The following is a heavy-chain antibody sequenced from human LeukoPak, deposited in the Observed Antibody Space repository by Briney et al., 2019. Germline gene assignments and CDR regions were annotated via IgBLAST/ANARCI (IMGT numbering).Heavy chain of an antibody. V-gene: IGHV4-34*01. CDR1: GGCFSGYY. CDR3: ARGRPITMVRGVGPDY. Sequence: PSETLSLTCAVYGGCFSGYYWSWIRQPPGKGLEWIGEINHSGSTNYNPSLKSRVTISVDTSKNQFSLKLSSVTAADTAVYYCARGRPITMVRGVGPDYWGQGTLVTVSS. CDR2: INHSGST. J-gene: IGHJ4*02. D-gene: IGHD3-10*01.